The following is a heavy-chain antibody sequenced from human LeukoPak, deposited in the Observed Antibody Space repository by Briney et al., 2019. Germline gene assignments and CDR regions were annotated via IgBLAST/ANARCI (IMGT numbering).Heavy chain of an antibody. V-gene: IGHV1-69*05. CDR1: GGTFSSYA. D-gene: IGHD3-9*01. Sequence: SVKVSCKASGGTFSSYAISWVRQAPGQGLEWMGGIIPIFGTANYAQKSQGRVTITTDESTSTAYMELSSLRSGDTAVYYCASWLYYDILTGYYSEDAFDIWGQGTMVTVSS. CDR2: IIPIFGTA. J-gene: IGHJ3*02. CDR3: ASWLYYDILTGYYSEDAFDI.